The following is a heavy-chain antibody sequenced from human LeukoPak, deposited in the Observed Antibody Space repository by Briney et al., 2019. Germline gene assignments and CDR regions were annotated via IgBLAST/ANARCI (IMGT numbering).Heavy chain of an antibody. D-gene: IGHD1-26*01. V-gene: IGHV3-74*01. CDR2: IDGDGSST. Sequence: GGSLRLSCAASGFTFSSYWMQWVRQAPGKGLVWVSRIDGDGSSTNYADSVKGRFTISRDNAKNTLYLQMNSLRAEDTAVYYCARNPAGIGDYLGQGTLVTVSS. CDR1: GFTFSSYW. J-gene: IGHJ4*02. CDR3: ARNPAGIGDY.